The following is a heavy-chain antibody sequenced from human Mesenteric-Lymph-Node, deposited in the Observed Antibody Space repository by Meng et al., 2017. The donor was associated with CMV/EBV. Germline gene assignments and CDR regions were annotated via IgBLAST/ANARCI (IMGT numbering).Heavy chain of an antibody. V-gene: IGHV3-7*01. Sequence: GESLKISCAASGFTISNYWMIWVRQAPGKGLEWVANIKQDGSEKYYVDSLKGRFTISRDNAKNSLYLQMSSLGVEDTAVYLCARALAYCGSDCYSKYFYYGMDVWGQGTTVTVSS. CDR3: ARALAYCGSDCYSKYFYYGMDV. J-gene: IGHJ6*02. CDR1: GFTISNYW. CDR2: IKQDGSEK. D-gene: IGHD2-21*01.